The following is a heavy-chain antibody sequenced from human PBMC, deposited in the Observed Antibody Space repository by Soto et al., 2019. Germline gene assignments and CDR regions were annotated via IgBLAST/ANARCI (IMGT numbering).Heavy chain of an antibody. CDR3: WTKGSSRFY. CDR1: GVSISSHEW. Sequence: PSETLSLTFVVSGVSISSHEWWTWVRQPPGKGLEWIGESHESGNTNYNSSLGSRVTISVDKSKNQFSLKLSSVTVADTAVYYFWTKGSSRFYWGQGELVTVSS. D-gene: IGHD6-13*01. V-gene: IGHV4-4*02. CDR2: SHESGNT. J-gene: IGHJ4*02.